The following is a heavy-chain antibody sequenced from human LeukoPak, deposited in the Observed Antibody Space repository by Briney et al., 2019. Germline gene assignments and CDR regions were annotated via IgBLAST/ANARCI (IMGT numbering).Heavy chain of an antibody. CDR3: AKARQWLEYYYYGMDV. Sequence: GSLRLSCAASGFTFSNYAMSWVRQAPGKGLEWVSAISGSGGSTYYADSAKGRFTISRDNSKNTLYLQMNSLRAEDTAVYYCAKARQWLEYYYYGMDVWGQGTTVTVSS. CDR1: GFTFSNYA. D-gene: IGHD6-19*01. V-gene: IGHV3-23*01. CDR2: ISGSGGST. J-gene: IGHJ6*02.